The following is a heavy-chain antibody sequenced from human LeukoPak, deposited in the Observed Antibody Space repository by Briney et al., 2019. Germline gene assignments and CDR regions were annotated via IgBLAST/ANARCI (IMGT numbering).Heavy chain of an antibody. D-gene: IGHD6-19*01. CDR3: ARRITSSGWYRDDY. J-gene: IGHJ4*02. CDR1: GDSINSYY. CDR2: IFYSGST. V-gene: IGHV4-59*08. Sequence: AESLSLTCTVSGDSINSYYWSWIRQPPGKGLEWIGDIFYSGSTNYNPSLKSRVTISVDTSKNQFSLKLSSVTAADTAVYYCARRITSSGWYRDDYWGQGTLVTVSS.